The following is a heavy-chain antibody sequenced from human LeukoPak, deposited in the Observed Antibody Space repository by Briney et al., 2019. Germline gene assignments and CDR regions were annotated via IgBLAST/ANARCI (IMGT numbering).Heavy chain of an antibody. CDR1: GGSFRSRNYL. D-gene: IGHD3-3*01. Sequence: PSQTLSLTCTVSGGSFRSRNYLWSWIRQTPGEGLEWIGYISYSGSAYYNPSLKSRVTISIDTSNSQFSLRLRSVTAADTAVYYCARHFRTVWSGYRWDWFDPWGQGTLVTVSS. J-gene: IGHJ5*02. CDR2: ISYSGSA. CDR3: ARHFRTVWSGYRWDWFDP. V-gene: IGHV4-30-4*08.